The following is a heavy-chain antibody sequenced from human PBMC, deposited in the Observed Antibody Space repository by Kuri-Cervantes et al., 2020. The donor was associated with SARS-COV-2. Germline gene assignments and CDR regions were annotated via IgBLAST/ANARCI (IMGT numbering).Heavy chain of an antibody. J-gene: IGHJ4*02. CDR1: TSTFSSYA. CDR2: ISGDGSAT. Sequence: GGSLRLSCAASTSTFSSYAMTWVRQAPGKGLQWVSSISGDGSATNYADSVQGRFTISRDNSRSALYLRMKSLRAEDTATYFCATSTDFGAFIMPGEYWGQGTQVTVSS. CDR3: ATSTDFGAFIMPGEY. D-gene: IGHD3-3*01. V-gene: IGHV3-23*01.